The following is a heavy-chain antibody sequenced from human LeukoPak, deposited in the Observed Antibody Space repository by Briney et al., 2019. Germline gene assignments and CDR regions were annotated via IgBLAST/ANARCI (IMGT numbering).Heavy chain of an antibody. CDR2: INHSGST. CDR1: GGSCSGYY. Sequence: RSSETLSLTCAIYGGSCSGYYWSWIRQPPGKGLEWIGEINHSGSTNYNPSLKSRVTISVDTSKNQFSLKLSSVTAADTAVYYCAREVAAWMPRYNWFDPWGQGTLVTVSS. J-gene: IGHJ5*02. CDR3: AREVAAWMPRYNWFDP. V-gene: IGHV4-34*01. D-gene: IGHD1-1*01.